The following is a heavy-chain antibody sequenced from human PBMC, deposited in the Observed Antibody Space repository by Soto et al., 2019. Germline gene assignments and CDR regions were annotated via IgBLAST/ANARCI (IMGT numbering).Heavy chain of an antibody. V-gene: IGHV4-34*01. CDR1: GGSFSGYY. D-gene: IGHD3-10*01. CDR2: INHSGST. CDR3: ARGGYYYGSGMGY. Sequence: QVQLQQWGAGLLKPSETLSLTCAVYGGSFSGYYWSWIRQPPGKGLEWIGEINHSGSTNYNPSLKSRVTISVDTSKNQFSLKLSSVTAADTAVYYCARGGYYYGSGMGYWGQGTLVTVSS. J-gene: IGHJ4*02.